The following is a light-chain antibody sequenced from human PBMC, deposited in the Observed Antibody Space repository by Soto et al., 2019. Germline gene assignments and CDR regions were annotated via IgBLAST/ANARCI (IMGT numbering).Light chain of an antibody. Sequence: QSALTQPRSVSGSPGQSVTISCTGTSSDVGGYNYVSWYQQHPGKAPKLMIYDVSKRPSGVPDRFSGSKSGNAASLTISGLQAEDEADYYCCSYAGSYTFVFATWTKVTVL. CDR1: SSDVGGYNY. J-gene: IGLJ1*01. CDR3: CSYAGSYTFV. CDR2: DVS. V-gene: IGLV2-11*01.